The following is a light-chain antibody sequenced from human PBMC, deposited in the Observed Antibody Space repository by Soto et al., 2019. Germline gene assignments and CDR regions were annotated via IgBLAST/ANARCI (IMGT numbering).Light chain of an antibody. CDR1: QSISYD. V-gene: IGKV1-5*01. J-gene: IGKJ1*01. CDR3: QQYNSYPWT. CDR2: GAN. Sequence: DIQMTQSPSTLSASVGDRVTITCRASQSISYDLNWYQQKPGKAPRLLIYGANSLESGVPLRFSGSGSRTEFTLTITSLQPDDFATYYCQQYNSYPWTFGQGTKVDIK.